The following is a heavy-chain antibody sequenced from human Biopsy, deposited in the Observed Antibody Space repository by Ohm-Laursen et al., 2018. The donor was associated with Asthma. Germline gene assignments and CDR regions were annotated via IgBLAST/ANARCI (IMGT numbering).Heavy chain of an antibody. CDR3: ASDFPKDYVRYNFQF. CDR1: GYSLTDLS. D-gene: IGHD4-17*01. V-gene: IGHV1-24*01. CDR2: HDHEEGGT. J-gene: IGHJ4*02. Sequence: ASVKVSCKISGYSLTDLSMHWVRQAPGQGLEWLGGHDHEEGGTVSARRFQGRVTMTEDTSTDTAYMELSSLSSDDTAVYYCASDFPKDYVRYNFQFWGQGTLVTVSS.